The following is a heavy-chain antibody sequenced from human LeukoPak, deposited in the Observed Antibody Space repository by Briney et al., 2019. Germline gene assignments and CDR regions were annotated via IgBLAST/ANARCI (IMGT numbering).Heavy chain of an antibody. Sequence: PSETLSLTCTVSGGSISAYYWSWIRQPPGKGLEWIGYISYSGSTNYNPSLKSRVTISVDTSKNQFSLKLSSVTAADTAVYYCASLGYYDSSGYYVGHFDYWGQGTLVTVSS. CDR2: ISYSGST. D-gene: IGHD3-22*01. CDR1: GGSISAYY. J-gene: IGHJ4*02. V-gene: IGHV4-59*01. CDR3: ASLGYYDSSGYYVGHFDY.